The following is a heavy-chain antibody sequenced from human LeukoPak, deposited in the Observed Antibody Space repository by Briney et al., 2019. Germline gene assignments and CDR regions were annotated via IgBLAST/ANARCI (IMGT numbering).Heavy chain of an antibody. Sequence: GQSRTLSWAAAGPSLSSYAIGWVRQAPGKGLEWDSAIRGGGTDTFYADSVKGCFSICRDNSPNTLSRQMNSLMTADTAVYYCAKRASRYAGSTRGAFDSCGQRALVTVS. CDR1: GPSLSSYA. CDR3: AKRASRYAGSTRGAFDS. CDR2: IRGGGTDT. J-gene: IGHJ4*02. D-gene: IGHD5-12*01. V-gene: IGHV3-23*01.